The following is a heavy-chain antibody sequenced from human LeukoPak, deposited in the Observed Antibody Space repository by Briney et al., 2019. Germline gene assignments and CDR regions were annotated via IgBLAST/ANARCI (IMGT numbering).Heavy chain of an antibody. Sequence: PGRSLRLSCAASGFTFSSYGMHWVRQVPGKGLEWVAVIWSDGSNKYYADSMKGRFTISRDNSRNTLFLQMNSLRVEDTAVYFCARAREYDSAGYYYGADYWGQGTLVTVSS. CDR2: IWSDGSNK. CDR1: GFTFSSYG. J-gene: IGHJ4*02. D-gene: IGHD3-22*01. V-gene: IGHV3-33*08. CDR3: ARAREYDSAGYYYGADY.